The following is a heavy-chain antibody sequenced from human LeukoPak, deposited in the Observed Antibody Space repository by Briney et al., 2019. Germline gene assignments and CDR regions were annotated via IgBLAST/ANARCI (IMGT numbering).Heavy chain of an antibody. V-gene: IGHV3-9*01. Sequence: GRSLRLSCAASGFTFDDYAMPWVRQAPGKGLEWVSGISWNSGSIGYADSVKGRFTISRDNAKNSLYLQMNSLRAEDTALYYCAKDKGGYYPRGYFDYWGQGTLVTVSS. J-gene: IGHJ4*02. CDR2: ISWNSGSI. CDR1: GFTFDDYA. D-gene: IGHD3-22*01. CDR3: AKDKGGYYPRGYFDY.